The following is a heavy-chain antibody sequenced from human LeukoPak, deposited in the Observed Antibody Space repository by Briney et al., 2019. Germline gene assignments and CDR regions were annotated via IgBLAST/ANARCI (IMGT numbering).Heavy chain of an antibody. V-gene: IGHV3-7*01. D-gene: IGHD3-22*01. Sequence: GGSLRLSCAASGFTFSSYWMSWVRQAPGKGLEWVANIKQDGSEKYYVDSVKGRFTISRDNAKNSLYLQMNSLRAEDTAVYYCAKTPYYYDRGPAFDIWGQGTMVTVSS. J-gene: IGHJ3*02. CDR2: IKQDGSEK. CDR3: AKTPYYYDRGPAFDI. CDR1: GFTFSSYW.